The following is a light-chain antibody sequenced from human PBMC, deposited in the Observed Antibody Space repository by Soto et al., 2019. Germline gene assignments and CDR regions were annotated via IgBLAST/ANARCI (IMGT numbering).Light chain of an antibody. V-gene: IGKV3-11*01. CDR1: QSVSSY. Sequence: EIVLTQSPATLSLSPGESATLSCRASQSVSSYLAWYQQKPGQAPRLLIYGASTRATGIPARFSGSGSGTDFTLTISSLEPEDFAVYYCQQRTNRPPITFGQGARLEIK. J-gene: IGKJ5*01. CDR3: QQRTNRPPIT. CDR2: GAS.